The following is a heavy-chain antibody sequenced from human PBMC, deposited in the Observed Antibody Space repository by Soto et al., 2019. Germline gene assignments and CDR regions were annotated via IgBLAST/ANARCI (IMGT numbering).Heavy chain of an antibody. V-gene: IGHV3-7*01. J-gene: IGHJ6*03. CDR3: ARDPGSGYDYFYYYYMDV. Sequence: GGSLRLSCAASGFTFSSYWMSWVRQAPGKGLEWVANIKQDGSEKYYVDSVKGRFTISRDNAKNSLYLQMNSLRAEDTAVYYCARDPGSGYDYFYYYYMDVWGKGTTVTVSS. CDR2: IKQDGSEK. CDR1: GFTFSSYW. D-gene: IGHD5-12*01.